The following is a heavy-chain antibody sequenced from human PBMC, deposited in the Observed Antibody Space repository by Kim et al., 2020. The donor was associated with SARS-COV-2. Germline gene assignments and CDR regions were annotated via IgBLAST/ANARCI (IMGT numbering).Heavy chain of an antibody. J-gene: IGHJ5*02. D-gene: IGHD4-17*01. CDR1: GFTFSSYS. Sequence: GGSLKLSCAASGFTFSSYSMNWVRQAPGKGLEWVSSISSSSSYIYYADSVKGRFTISRDNAKNSLYLQMNSLRAEDTAVYYCARGLSMTTVTRAIRSNWFDPWGQGTLVTVSS. CDR3: ARGLSMTTVTRAIRSNWFDP. CDR2: ISSSSSYI. V-gene: IGHV3-21*01.